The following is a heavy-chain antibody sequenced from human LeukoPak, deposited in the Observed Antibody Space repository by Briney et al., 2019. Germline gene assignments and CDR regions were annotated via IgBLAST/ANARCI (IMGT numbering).Heavy chain of an antibody. Sequence: GGSLRLSCAASGFTFSSYAMSWVRQAPGKGLEWVSAISGSGGSTYYADSVKGRFTISRDNSKNTRYLQMNSLRAEDTAVYYCAKSHRQETYYYDSSGYYFFWYFDLWGRGTLVTVSS. J-gene: IGHJ2*01. D-gene: IGHD3-22*01. CDR3: AKSHRQETYYYDSSGYYFFWYFDL. CDR2: ISGSGGST. V-gene: IGHV3-23*01. CDR1: GFTFSSYA.